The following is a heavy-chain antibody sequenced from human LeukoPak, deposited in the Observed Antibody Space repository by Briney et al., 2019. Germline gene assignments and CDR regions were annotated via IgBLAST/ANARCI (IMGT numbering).Heavy chain of an antibody. CDR2: ITYDGTKK. CDR1: GFTFSTYG. D-gene: IGHD5-18*01. Sequence: GGSLRLSCAASGFTFSTYGMHWVRQAPGKGLEWVAVITYDGTKKYYADSVKGRFTISRDNSKNTLYLQMNSLRAEDTAVYYCAKAYVDTADFDYWGQGTLVTVSS. V-gene: IGHV3-30*18. J-gene: IGHJ4*02. CDR3: AKAYVDTADFDY.